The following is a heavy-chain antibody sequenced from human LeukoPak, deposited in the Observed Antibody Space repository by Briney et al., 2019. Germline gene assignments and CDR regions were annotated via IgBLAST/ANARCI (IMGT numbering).Heavy chain of an antibody. D-gene: IGHD6-19*01. J-gene: IGHJ4*02. CDR2: ISYDGSNK. Sequence: PGGSLRLSCAASGFTFSSYGMHWVRQAPGKGLGWVAVISYDGSNKYYADSVKGRFTISRDNSKNTLYLQMNSLRAEDTAVYYCAKGGGRSGCDYWGQGTLVTVSS. CDR1: GFTFSSYG. CDR3: AKGGGRSGCDY. V-gene: IGHV3-30*18.